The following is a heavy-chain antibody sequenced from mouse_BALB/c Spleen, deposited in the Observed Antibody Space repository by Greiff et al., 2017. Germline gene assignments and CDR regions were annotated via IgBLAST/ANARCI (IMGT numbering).Heavy chain of an antibody. V-gene: IGHV5-15*02. Sequence: EVQLVESGGGLVQPGGSRKLSCAASGFTFSDYGMAWVRQAPGKGPEWVAFISNLAYSIYYADTVTGRFTISRENAKNTLYLEMSSLRSEDTAMYYCARPSGSPWYFDVWGAGTTVTVSS. CDR2: ISNLAYSI. J-gene: IGHJ1*01. CDR1: GFTFSDYG. CDR3: ARPSGSPWYFDV. D-gene: IGHD1-1*01.